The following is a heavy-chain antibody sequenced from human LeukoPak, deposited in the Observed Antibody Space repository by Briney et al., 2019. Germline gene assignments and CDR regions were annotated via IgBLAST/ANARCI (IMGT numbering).Heavy chain of an antibody. Sequence: GGSLRLSCAASGFTFSSYWMHWVRQAPGKGLVWVSVIYSGGSTYYADSVKGRFTISRDNSKNTLYLQMNSLRAEDTAVYYCARDIVVSSGSDYWGQGTLVTVSS. J-gene: IGHJ4*02. D-gene: IGHD6-19*01. CDR3: ARDIVVSSGSDY. CDR2: IYSGGST. CDR1: GFTFSSYW. V-gene: IGHV3-66*02.